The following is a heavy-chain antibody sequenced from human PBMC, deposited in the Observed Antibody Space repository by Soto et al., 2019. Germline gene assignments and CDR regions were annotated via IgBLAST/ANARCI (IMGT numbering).Heavy chain of an antibody. CDR3: AQKGRGYFDY. Sequence: QITLKESGPTLVKPTQTLTLTCTFSGFSLSTRDVGVGWIRQPPGKALEWLKLIYRDDYKHYIHFLETGFAITKHTSKNRVVLTLTNMDPVDTATYYCAQKGRGYFDYWGQGTLVTVSS. V-gene: IGHV2-5*02. D-gene: IGHD3-10*01. J-gene: IGHJ4*02. CDR1: GFSLSTRDVG. CDR2: IYRDDYK.